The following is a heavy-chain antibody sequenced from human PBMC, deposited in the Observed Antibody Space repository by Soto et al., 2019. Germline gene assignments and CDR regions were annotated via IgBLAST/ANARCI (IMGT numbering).Heavy chain of an antibody. Sequence: QVTLKESGPVLVKPTETLTLTCTVSGFSLSNARMGVSWIRQPPGKALEWLAHIFSNDEKSYSTSLKSRLTIAKDTSKSQVVLTMTNMDPVDTATYYCARTSLLLWFGELLANDAFDIWGQGTMVTVSS. CDR1: GFSLSNARMG. V-gene: IGHV2-26*01. CDR2: IFSNDEK. J-gene: IGHJ3*02. CDR3: ARTSLLLWFGELLANDAFDI. D-gene: IGHD3-10*01.